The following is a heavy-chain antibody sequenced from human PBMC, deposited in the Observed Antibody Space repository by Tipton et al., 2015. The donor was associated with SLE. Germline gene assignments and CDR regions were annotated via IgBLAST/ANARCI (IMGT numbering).Heavy chain of an antibody. Sequence: QLVQSGAEVKEPGASVKVSCEASGYTFTSFDINWIRQASGQGLEWMGWMNPNSGKTDYAQKFQGRVTMTRNTSITTAYMELSSLRSEDTAVYYCARVYGGNSDHWGQGTLVTVSS. CDR2: MNPNSGKT. V-gene: IGHV1-8*01. D-gene: IGHD4/OR15-4a*01. CDR1: GYTFTSFD. CDR3: ARVYGGNSDH. J-gene: IGHJ4*02.